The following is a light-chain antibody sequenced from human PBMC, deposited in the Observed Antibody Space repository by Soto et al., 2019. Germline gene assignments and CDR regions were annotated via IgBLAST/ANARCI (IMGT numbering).Light chain of an antibody. V-gene: IGLV1-47*02. J-gene: IGLJ2*01. CDR2: NNN. Sequence: QSVLTQPPSASGTPGQRVTISCSGSSSNIGSVYVYWYQQLPGAAPKLLIYNNNQRPSGVPHRFSGSKSGASASLAISGLRSEDEAHYYCAAWDDSLSGSVVFGGGTKLTVL. CDR3: AAWDDSLSGSVV. CDR1: SSNIGSVY.